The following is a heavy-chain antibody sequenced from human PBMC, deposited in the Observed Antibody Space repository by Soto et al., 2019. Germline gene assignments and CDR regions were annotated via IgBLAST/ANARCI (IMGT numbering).Heavy chain of an antibody. CDR2: IYPGDSDT. J-gene: IGHJ6*02. CDR1: GYSFTSYW. D-gene: IGHD3-10*01. Sequence: GESLKISCKGSGYSFTSYWIGWVRQMPGKGLECMGIIYPGDSDTRYSPSFQGQVTILADKSISTAYLQWSSLKASDTAMYYCAGGGVRGVITRTRDYYGMDVWGQGTTVTVSS. CDR3: AGGGVRGVITRTRDYYGMDV. V-gene: IGHV5-51*01.